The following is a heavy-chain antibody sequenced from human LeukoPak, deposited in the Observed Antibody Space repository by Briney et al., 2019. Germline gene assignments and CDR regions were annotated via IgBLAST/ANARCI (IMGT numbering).Heavy chain of an antibody. J-gene: IGHJ4*02. CDR3: ARDDGIRTIDY. V-gene: IGHV3-7*01. Sequence: GGSLRLSCAASGFTFSSYWMSWVRQAPGKGLEWVANIKPDGSEEYYVDSVKGRFTISRDNAENSLFLQMNSLRADDTAVYYCARDDGIRTIDYWGQGTLVTVSS. CDR2: IKPDGSEE. CDR1: GFTFSSYW.